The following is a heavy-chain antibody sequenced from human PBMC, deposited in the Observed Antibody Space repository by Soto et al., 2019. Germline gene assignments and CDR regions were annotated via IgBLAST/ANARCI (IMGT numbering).Heavy chain of an antibody. Sequence: HPGGSLRLSCAASGFTFSSYAMSWVRQAPGKGLEWVSAISGSGGSTYYADSVKGRFTISRDNSKNTLYLQMNSLRAEDTAVYYCAKDPKYYDFWRSGFEPWGQGTLVTVSS. CDR2: ISGSGGST. CDR1: GFTFSSYA. D-gene: IGHD3-3*01. V-gene: IGHV3-23*01. J-gene: IGHJ5*02. CDR3: AKDPKYYDFWRSGFEP.